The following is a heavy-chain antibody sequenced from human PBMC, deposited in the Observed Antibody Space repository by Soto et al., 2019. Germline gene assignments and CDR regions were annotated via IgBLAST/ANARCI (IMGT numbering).Heavy chain of an antibody. CDR3: ARDRAYYDFWSGYLDY. Sequence: GGSVRLSCAASGFTVSSNYMSWVRQAPGKGLEWVSVIYSGGSTYYADSVKGRFTISRDNSKNTLYLQMNSLRAEDTAVYYCARDRAYYDFWSGYLDYWGQGTLVTVSS. V-gene: IGHV3-66*01. CDR2: IYSGGST. J-gene: IGHJ4*02. CDR1: GFTVSSNY. D-gene: IGHD3-3*01.